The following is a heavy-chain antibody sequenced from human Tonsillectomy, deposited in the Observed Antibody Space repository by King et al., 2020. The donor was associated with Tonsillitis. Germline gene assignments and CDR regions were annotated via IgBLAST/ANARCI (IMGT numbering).Heavy chain of an antibody. D-gene: IGHD1-26*01. CDR2: ISYDGSNK. V-gene: IGHV3-30*04. J-gene: IGHJ4*02. CDR1: GFTFSDYA. Sequence: VQLVESGGGVVQPGRSLRLSCAASGFTFSDYAFHWVRQAPGKGLEWVALISYDGSNKYYADSVKGRFTISRDNSKNTLYLQMNSLREDTAVYYCARDPSGSFFDYWGQGTLVTVSS. CDR3: ARDPSGSFFDY.